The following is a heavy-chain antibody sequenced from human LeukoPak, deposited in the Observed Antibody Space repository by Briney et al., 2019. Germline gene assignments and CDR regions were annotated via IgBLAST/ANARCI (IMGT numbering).Heavy chain of an antibody. J-gene: IGHJ6*02. V-gene: IGHV3-21*01. Sequence: PGGSLRLSCAASGFTFSSYSMNWVRQAPGKGLEWVSAISRSSSDIYYADSVKGRFTVSRDNAKNSLYLQMNSLRAEDTAVYYCARDLSCGTRRFYGMDVWGQGTTVTVSS. CDR2: ISRSSSDI. D-gene: IGHD5-18*01. CDR1: GFTFSSYS. CDR3: ARDLSCGTRRFYGMDV.